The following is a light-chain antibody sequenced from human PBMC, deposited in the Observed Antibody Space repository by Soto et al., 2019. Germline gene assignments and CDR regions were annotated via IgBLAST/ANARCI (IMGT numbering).Light chain of an antibody. J-gene: IGLJ1*01. CDR3: AAWDDTLNGYV. CDR1: NSNIGSNT. V-gene: IGLV1-44*01. Sequence: QSVLTKPVSASGTAVQRGTISCSGSNSNIGSNTVDWYQHLPGTAPRLLIYSNNQRPSGVPDRFSGSKSGTSAPLAISGLQSEDEADYYCAAWDDTLNGYVFGTGTKVTVL. CDR2: SNN.